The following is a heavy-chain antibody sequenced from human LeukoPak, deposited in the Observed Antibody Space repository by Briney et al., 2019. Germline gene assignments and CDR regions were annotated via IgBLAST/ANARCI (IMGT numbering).Heavy chain of an antibody. CDR1: GFTFDDYG. V-gene: IGHV3-20*04. J-gene: IGHJ4*02. D-gene: IGHD6-19*01. CDR3: ARVLDSSGWYAFDY. Sequence: PGGSLRLSCAASGFTFDDYGMSWVRQAPGKGLEWVSGINWNGGSTGYADSVKGRFTISRDNAKNSLYLQMNSLRAEDTALYYCARVLDSSGWYAFDYWGQGTLVTVSP. CDR2: INWNGGST.